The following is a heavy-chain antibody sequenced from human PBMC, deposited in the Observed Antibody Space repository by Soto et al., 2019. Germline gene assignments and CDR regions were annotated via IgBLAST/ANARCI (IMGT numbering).Heavy chain of an antibody. CDR2: ISPYNGTT. CDR1: GYTFTTYC. Sequence: ASVKVFFKASGYTFTTYCISWVRQAPGQGLELMGWISPYNGTTKYAEKFQGEMTMTTDTATSTAYMDLRSLRSDDTAVYYCARDDEMHTRLNFYYHLHVMDAWGQGTTVTVSS. V-gene: IGHV1-18*04. D-gene: IGHD1-26*01. J-gene: IGHJ6*02. CDR3: ARDDEMHTRLNFYYHLHVMDA.